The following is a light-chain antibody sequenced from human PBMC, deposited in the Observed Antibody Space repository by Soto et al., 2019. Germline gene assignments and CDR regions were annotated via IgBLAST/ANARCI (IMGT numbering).Light chain of an antibody. CDR2: EVS. CDR3: SSYTRSSTRV. Sequence: QSALTQPASVSGSPGQSITISCTGTSSDVGGYNYVSWYQQHPGKAPKLMIYEVSNRPSGVSNRFSGSKSGNTASLTISGLQDEEEADYSCSSYTRSSTRVFGGGTKLTVL. J-gene: IGLJ3*02. CDR1: SSDVGGYNY. V-gene: IGLV2-14*01.